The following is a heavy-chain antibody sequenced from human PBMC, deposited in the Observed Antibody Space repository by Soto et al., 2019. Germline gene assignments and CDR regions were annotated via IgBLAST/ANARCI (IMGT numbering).Heavy chain of an antibody. CDR1: GFTFSAFG. D-gene: IGHD3-3*01. V-gene: IGHV3-23*01. CDR2: ISASGDAT. Sequence: SGGSLRLSCAASGFTFSAFGMSWVRQAPGKGLEWVSVISASGDATYYSASVKGRFTLSRDNSKNALYLQMSSLTVADTAVYYCAKKVTVSAVDPADYWGQGTQVTVSS. J-gene: IGHJ4*02. CDR3: AKKVTVSAVDPADY.